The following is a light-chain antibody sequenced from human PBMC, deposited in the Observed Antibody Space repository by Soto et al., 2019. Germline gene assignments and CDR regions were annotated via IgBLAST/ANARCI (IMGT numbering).Light chain of an antibody. V-gene: IGLV2-14*01. J-gene: IGLJ3*02. CDR2: EVT. CDR1: TSDVGAYNY. CDR3: SSYTRSSTLV. Sequence: QSALTQPASVSGSPGQSITISCTGSTSDVGAYNYVSWYQQYPGKDPKLIIYEVTKRPSGTSDRFSGSQSGNTASLAISGLQADDEADHYCSSYTRSSTLVFGGGTKLTVL.